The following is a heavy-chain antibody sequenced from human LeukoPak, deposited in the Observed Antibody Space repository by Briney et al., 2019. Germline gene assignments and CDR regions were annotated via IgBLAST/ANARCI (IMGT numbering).Heavy chain of an antibody. CDR3: AKDAGLHTPYYFDY. V-gene: IGHV3-30*02. D-gene: IGHD5-24*01. Sequence: GGSLRLSCAASGFTFSSYGMHWVRQAPGKGLEWVSFIRYDGSNKYYADSVKGRFTISRDNSKNTLYLQMNSLRAEDTAVYYCAKDAGLHTPYYFDYWGQRTLVTVSS. CDR1: GFTFSSYG. J-gene: IGHJ4*02. CDR2: IRYDGSNK.